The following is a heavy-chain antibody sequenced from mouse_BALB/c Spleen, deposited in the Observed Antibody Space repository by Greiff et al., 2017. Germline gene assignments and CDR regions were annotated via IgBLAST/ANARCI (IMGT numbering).Heavy chain of an antibody. V-gene: IGHV1-9*01. J-gene: IGHJ1*01. CDR1: GYTFSSYW. Sequence: VQLQQSGAELMKPGASVKISCKATGYTFSSYWIGWVKQRPGHGLEWTGEILPGSGSTNYNEKFKGKATFTADTSSNTAYMQLSSLTSEDSAVYYCARYGNYWYFDVWGAGTTVTVSS. CDR3: ARYGNYWYFDV. CDR2: ILPGSGST. D-gene: IGHD2-1*01.